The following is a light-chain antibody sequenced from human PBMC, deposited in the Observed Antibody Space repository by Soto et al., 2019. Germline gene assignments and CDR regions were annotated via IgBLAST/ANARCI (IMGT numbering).Light chain of an antibody. Sequence: EIVLTQSPGTLSLSPGERATLSCRASQSVNTIYFAWYQQKPGQAPRLLIYSTSNRATGIPDRFSGSGSGTDFTLTISRLEPEDFAVYYWQQYDTSPRTFGQGTRVDIK. CDR3: QQYDTSPRT. CDR2: STS. V-gene: IGKV3-20*01. J-gene: IGKJ1*01. CDR1: QSVNTIY.